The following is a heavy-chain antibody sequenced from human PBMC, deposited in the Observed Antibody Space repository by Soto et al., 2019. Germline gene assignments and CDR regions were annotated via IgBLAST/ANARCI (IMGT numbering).Heavy chain of an antibody. Sequence: GGSLRLSCVASGFAFSTHAMSWVGQAPGKGLEWVSTFSGSGGNIDYADAGKGRLTISRDDSKNTLYLQMNSLRVEDTAVYYCAKDPPWTVGPLAMDVWGQGTTVTVSS. CDR3: AKDPPWTVGPLAMDV. CDR2: FSGSGGNI. CDR1: GFAFSTHA. D-gene: IGHD1-26*01. J-gene: IGHJ6*02. V-gene: IGHV3-23*01.